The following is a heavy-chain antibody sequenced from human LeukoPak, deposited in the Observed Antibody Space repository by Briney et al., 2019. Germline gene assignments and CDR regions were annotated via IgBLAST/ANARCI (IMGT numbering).Heavy chain of an antibody. V-gene: IGHV3-23*01. CDR1: GLSFSTFA. D-gene: IGHD3-16*01. Sequence: GGSLRLSCAASGLSFSTFAMSWLRQGPARGLEWVSSMRGNGETFYADSVKGRFTLSSDSSRNTVYLQLNNLRVEDTAIYYRARASWVSSTDAVRWGQGTLVTVSS. J-gene: IGHJ4*02. CDR3: ARASWVSSTDAVR. CDR2: MRGNGET.